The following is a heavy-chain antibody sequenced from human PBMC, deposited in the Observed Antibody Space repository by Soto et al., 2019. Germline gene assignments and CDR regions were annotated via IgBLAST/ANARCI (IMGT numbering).Heavy chain of an antibody. CDR3: ARGLLGYCSGGSCYLSRPPWAFHI. J-gene: IGHJ3*02. Sequence: ASVKVSCKASGYTFTGYYMHWVRQAPGQGLEWMGWINPNSGGTNYAQKFQGWVTMTRDTSISTAYMELSRLRSDDTAVYYCARGLLGYCSGGSCYLSRPPWAFHIWGQGTMVTGSS. CDR1: GYTFTGYY. CDR2: INPNSGGT. D-gene: IGHD2-15*01. V-gene: IGHV1-2*04.